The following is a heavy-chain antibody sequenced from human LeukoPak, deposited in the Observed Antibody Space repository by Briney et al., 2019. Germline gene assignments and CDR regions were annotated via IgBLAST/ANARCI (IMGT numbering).Heavy chain of an antibody. Sequence: SGTLSLTCAVSGGSISSSNWWSWVRQPPGKGLEWIGEIYHSGSTNYNPSLKSRVTISVDKSKNQFSLKLSSVTAADTAVYYCARGYCSGGSCYSYYYYNYMDVWGKGTTVTVSS. V-gene: IGHV4-4*02. CDR2: IYHSGST. D-gene: IGHD2-15*01. J-gene: IGHJ6*03. CDR1: GGSISSSNW. CDR3: ARGYCSGGSCYSYYYYNYMDV.